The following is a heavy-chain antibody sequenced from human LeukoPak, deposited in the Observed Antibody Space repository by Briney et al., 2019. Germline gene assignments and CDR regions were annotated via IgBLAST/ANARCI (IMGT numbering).Heavy chain of an antibody. CDR3: ARHFGPYGSGSYYYGMDV. J-gene: IGHJ6*02. CDR1: GGGSISSYC. D-gene: IGHD3-10*01. V-gene: IGHV4-59*08. CDR2: FSDSGST. Sequence: PSETLSLTCPVSGGGSISSYCGSWIREAPGKGLEWIGYFSDSGSTNYNPSLESRVTISPYTSKIHFCLKLSSVTAADTAVYYCARHFGPYGSGSYYYGMDVWGQGTTVTVSS.